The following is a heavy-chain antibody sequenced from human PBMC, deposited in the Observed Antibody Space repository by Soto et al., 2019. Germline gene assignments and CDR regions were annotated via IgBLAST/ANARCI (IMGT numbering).Heavy chain of an antibody. CDR2: IYDSGRT. J-gene: IGHJ3*01. Sequence: QVQLQESGPGLVKPSEPLSLTCTVSGGSISGYYWSWIRQPPGKGLEWIAFIYDSGRTNYNPSLKSRVTISEDSSKNQFAQRLRSVTAADTAIYYCARDGHTSSSLAFDCWGPGAMVTVSS. CDR1: GGSISGYY. CDR3: ARDGHTSSSLAFDC. D-gene: IGHD6-6*01. V-gene: IGHV4-59*01.